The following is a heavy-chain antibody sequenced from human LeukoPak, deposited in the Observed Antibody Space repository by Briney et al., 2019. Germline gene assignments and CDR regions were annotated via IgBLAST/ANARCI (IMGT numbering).Heavy chain of an antibody. CDR1: GGSFSGYY. V-gene: IGHV4-34*01. CDR2: INHSGST. D-gene: IGHD6-13*01. CDR3: ARRGSSSWYVFDY. Sequence: SETLSLTCAVYGGSFSGYYWSWIRQPPGKGLEWIGEINHSGSTNYNPSLKSRVTISVDTSKNQFSLKLSSVTAADTAVYYCARRGSSSWYVFDYWGQGTLVTVSS. J-gene: IGHJ4*02.